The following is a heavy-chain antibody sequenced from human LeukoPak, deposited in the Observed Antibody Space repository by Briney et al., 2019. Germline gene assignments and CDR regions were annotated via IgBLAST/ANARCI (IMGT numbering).Heavy chain of an antibody. CDR3: ARESGFWLY. J-gene: IGHJ4*02. CDR1: GDSISSGGHY. Sequence: PSETLSLTCTVSGDSISSGGHYWGWIRQTPGKRLEWIGNIYFSGDTSYNPSLKSRLTMSVDTSKNQLFLNLDSVTAADTAVYYCARESGFWLYWGQGTLVTVSS. V-gene: IGHV4-39*07. CDR2: IYFSGDT. D-gene: IGHD3-22*01.